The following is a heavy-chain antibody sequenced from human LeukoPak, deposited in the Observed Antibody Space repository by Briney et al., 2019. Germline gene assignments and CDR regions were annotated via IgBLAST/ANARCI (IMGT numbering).Heavy chain of an antibody. CDR3: ASESTIIPVARMIYGFDI. CDR1: GGSISSYF. CDR2: MYNNGST. V-gene: IGHV4-4*07. D-gene: IGHD6-19*01. Sequence: SETLSLTCSVSGGSISSYFWSWIRQPAGKGLEWIGRMYNNGSTNCNPSVKSRVTMSLDTSKNQFSLKLSSVTAADTAVYYCASESTIIPVARMIYGFDIWGQGTKVTVSS. J-gene: IGHJ3*02.